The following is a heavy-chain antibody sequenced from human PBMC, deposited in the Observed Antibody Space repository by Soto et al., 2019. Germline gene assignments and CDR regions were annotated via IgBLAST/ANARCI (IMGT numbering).Heavy chain of an antibody. J-gene: IGHJ4*02. CDR2: ISANGDNV. V-gene: IGHV3-9*01. D-gene: IGHD4-17*01. CDR1: VFAVDDYA. Sequence: PWGSLIPSCVASVFAVDDYAMNWVCQTPGKGLEWVSGISANGDNVDYADSIKGRFTISRDNAKNSLFLQMNSLRPEDTALYYCAKDMKWGGMTTIHYFDSWGQGNQVT. CDR3: AKDMKWGGMTTIHYFDS.